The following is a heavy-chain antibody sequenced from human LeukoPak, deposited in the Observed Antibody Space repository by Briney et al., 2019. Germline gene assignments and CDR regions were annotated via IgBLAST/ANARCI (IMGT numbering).Heavy chain of an antibody. V-gene: IGHV1-18*01. CDR2: ISAYNGNT. J-gene: IGHJ6*02. CDR1: GYTFTSYG. Sequence: ASVKVSCKASGYTFTSYGISWVRQALGQGLEWMGWISAYNGNTNYAQKLQGRVTMTTDTSTSTAYMELRSLRSDDTAVYYCARESYYDGMGYYYYYGMDVWGRGTTVTVSS. D-gene: IGHD3-22*01. CDR3: ARESYYDGMGYYYYYGMDV.